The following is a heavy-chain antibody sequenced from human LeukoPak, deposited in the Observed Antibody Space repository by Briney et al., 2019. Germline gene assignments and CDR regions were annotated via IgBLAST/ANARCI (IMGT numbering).Heavy chain of an antibody. D-gene: IGHD3-22*01. Sequence: KSSETLSLTXTVSGGSINSYYWSWIRQAPGKGLEYIGYIYYSGTTNYNPSLKSRVTISIDTSKNQFSLKLSSVTAADTAVYYCAAGPRYISGYYRSFDYWGQGTLVTVSS. CDR2: IYYSGTT. CDR3: AAGPRYISGYYRSFDY. J-gene: IGHJ4*02. CDR1: GGSINSYY. V-gene: IGHV4-59*01.